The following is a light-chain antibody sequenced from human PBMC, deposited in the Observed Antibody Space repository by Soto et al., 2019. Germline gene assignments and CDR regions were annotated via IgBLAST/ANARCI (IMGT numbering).Light chain of an antibody. Sequence: EFVLPPSTATLSLSPGERGEIWLLASHPVRNNYLAWSQQKPGQAPRLLIYDASSRATGIPDRFSGGGSGTDFTLTISRLEPEDFAVYYCQQFSSYPLNFGRGTKVDIK. J-gene: IGKJ4*01. V-gene: IGKV3-20*01. CDR2: DAS. CDR3: QQFSSYPLN. CDR1: HPVRNNY.